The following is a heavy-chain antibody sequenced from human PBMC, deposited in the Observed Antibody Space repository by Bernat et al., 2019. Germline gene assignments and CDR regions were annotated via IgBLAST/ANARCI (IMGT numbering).Heavy chain of an antibody. CDR2: ISYDGSNK. CDR3: ARDLGVVGWSNHSPYYYYGMDV. Sequence: QVQLVESGGGVVQPGRSLRLSCAASGFTFSSYAMHWVRQAPGKGLEWVAVISYDGSNKYYADSVKGRFTISRVNSKNTLYLQMNSLRAEDTAVYYCARDLGVVGWSNHSPYYYYGMDVWGQGTTVTVSS. D-gene: IGHD3-3*01. CDR1: GFTFSSYA. J-gene: IGHJ6*02. V-gene: IGHV3-30-3*01.